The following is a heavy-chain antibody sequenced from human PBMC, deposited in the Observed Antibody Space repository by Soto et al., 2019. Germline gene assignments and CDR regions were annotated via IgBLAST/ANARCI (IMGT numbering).Heavy chain of an antibody. D-gene: IGHD6-19*01. V-gene: IGHV5-51*01. CDR1: GYSFTSYW. Sequence: PGESLKISCKGSGYSFTSYWIGWVRQMPGKGLEWMGIIYPGDSDTRYSPSFQGQVTISADKSISTAYLQWSSLKASDTAMYYCARGGWLVKSADYYYGMDVWGQGTTVTVSS. CDR3: ARGGWLVKSADYYYGMDV. CDR2: IYPGDSDT. J-gene: IGHJ6*02.